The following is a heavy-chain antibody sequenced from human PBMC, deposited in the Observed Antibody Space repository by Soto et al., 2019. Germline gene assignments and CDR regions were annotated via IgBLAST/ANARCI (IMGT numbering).Heavy chain of an antibody. J-gene: IGHJ5*02. Sequence: ASVKGCCKAAGDTFTSYGISWVRQAPGQGLEWMGWISAYNGNTNYAQKLQGRVTMTTDTSTSTAYMELRSLRSDGTAVYYCARVKYSSGWSWSLHPWGQATMVTVYS. CDR3: ARVKYSSGWSWSLHP. D-gene: IGHD6-19*01. CDR1: GDTFTSYG. V-gene: IGHV1-18*04. CDR2: ISAYNGNT.